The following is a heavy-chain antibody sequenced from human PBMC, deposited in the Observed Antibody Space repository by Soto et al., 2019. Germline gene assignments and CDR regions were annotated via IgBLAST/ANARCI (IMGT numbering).Heavy chain of an antibody. CDR2: YSGFT. V-gene: IGHV4-59*01. Sequence: SETLSLTCTVSGGSITTYQWSWIRQPPGKGWEGIGGYSGFTDYNPSLKSRVTISVDTSKNQFSLKLSSVTAADTAVYYCARTVGAAAGTLGWFDPWGQGTLVTVSS. J-gene: IGHJ5*02. CDR1: GGSITTYQ. D-gene: IGHD6-13*01. CDR3: ARTVGAAAGTLGWFDP.